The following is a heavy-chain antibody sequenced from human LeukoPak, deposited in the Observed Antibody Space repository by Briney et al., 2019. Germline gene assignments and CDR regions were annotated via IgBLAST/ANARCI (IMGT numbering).Heavy chain of an antibody. CDR1: GYTFTSYY. CDR3: AKGRRTGFVDY. J-gene: IGHJ4*02. D-gene: IGHD1-1*01. CDR2: ITNDGSRQ. Sequence: SCKASGYTFTSYYMHWVRLAPGKGLEWLAVITNDGSRQYYADSVKGRFTVSRDNSKSLLFLQMESLRHDDTGIYYCAKGRRTGFVDYWGQGALFTVSS. V-gene: IGHV3-30*18.